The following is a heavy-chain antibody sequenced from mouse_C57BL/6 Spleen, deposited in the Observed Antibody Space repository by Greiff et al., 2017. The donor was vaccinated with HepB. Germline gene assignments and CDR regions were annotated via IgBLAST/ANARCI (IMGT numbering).Heavy chain of an antibody. CDR1: GFTFSSYA. CDR2: ISDGGSYT. D-gene: IGHD1-1*02. Sequence: DVMLVESGGGLVKPGGSLKLSCAASGFTFSSYAMSWVRQTPEKRLEWVATISDGGSYTYYPDNVKGRFTISRDNAKNNLYLQMSHLKSEDTAMYYCARDGGYAMDYWGQGTSVTVSS. V-gene: IGHV5-4*01. CDR3: ARDGGYAMDY. J-gene: IGHJ4*01.